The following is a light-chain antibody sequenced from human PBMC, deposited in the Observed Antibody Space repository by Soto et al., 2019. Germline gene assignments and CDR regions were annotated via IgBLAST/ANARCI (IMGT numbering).Light chain of an antibody. CDR3: QQSYHTPT. J-gene: IGKJ4*01. V-gene: IGKV1-39*01. Sequence: DIQMTQSPPSLSASVGDRVTITCRARQSIGSSLNWYQQKPGKAPDLLIYAASTLQSGVESRFSGSGSGTDFPLTIDSLQPEDFATYYCQQSYHTPTFGGGTKVELK. CDR1: QSIGSS. CDR2: AAS.